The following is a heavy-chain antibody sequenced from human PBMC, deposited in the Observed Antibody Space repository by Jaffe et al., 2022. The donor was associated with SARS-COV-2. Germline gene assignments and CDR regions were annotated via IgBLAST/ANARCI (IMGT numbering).Heavy chain of an antibody. Sequence: EVQLVESGGDLVQRGGSLRLSCAASGFTFSTYGMFWVRQGPGKGLVWVSHINSDGSDTTYADSVKGRFTISRDNAKDTLYLQMNSLRAEDTAVYYCARPYTTSPRSGSLHYWGQGTLVTVSS. D-gene: IGHD6-13*01. CDR2: INSDGSDT. J-gene: IGHJ4*02. CDR1: GFTFSTYG. V-gene: IGHV3-74*01. CDR3: ARPYTTSPRSGSLHY.